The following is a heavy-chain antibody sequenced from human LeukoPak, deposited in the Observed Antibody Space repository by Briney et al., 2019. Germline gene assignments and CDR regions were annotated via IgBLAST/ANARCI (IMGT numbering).Heavy chain of an antibody. V-gene: IGHV1-69*05. J-gene: IGHJ3*02. Sequence: GASVKVSCKASGGTFSSYAISWVRQAPGQGLEWMGGIIPIFGTANYAQKFQGRVTITTDESTSTAYMELSSLRSEDTAVYYCARDSNYYDSSGYYYAFDIWGQGTMVTVSS. CDR3: ARDSNYYDSSGYYYAFDI. D-gene: IGHD3-22*01. CDR1: GGTFSSYA. CDR2: IIPIFGTA.